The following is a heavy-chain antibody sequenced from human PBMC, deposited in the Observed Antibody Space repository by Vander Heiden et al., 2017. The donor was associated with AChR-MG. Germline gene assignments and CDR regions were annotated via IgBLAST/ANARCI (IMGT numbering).Heavy chain of an antibody. CDR2: IYYDGSHK. Sequence: QVQLVESGGGVVQPGGSLNLSCAASGFTFSTYGMHWVRQAPGKGLEWVAVIYYDGSHKYYSDSVKGRFTISRDNSENTLYLQMNSLRAEDTAVYYCARGSWIFVDYWGQGTLVTVSS. J-gene: IGHJ4*02. CDR3: ARGSWIFVDY. D-gene: IGHD2-2*03. CDR1: GFTFSTYG. V-gene: IGHV3-33*01.